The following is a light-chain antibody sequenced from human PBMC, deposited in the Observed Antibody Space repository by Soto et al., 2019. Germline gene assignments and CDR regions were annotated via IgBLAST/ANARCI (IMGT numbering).Light chain of an antibody. CDR3: QQYDSTPRT. V-gene: IGKV4-1*01. J-gene: IGKJ1*01. CDR1: QSVLYRSNNKNY. CDR2: WAS. Sequence: DIVMTQSPDSLAVSLGERATINCKSSQSVLYRSNNKNYLAWYQQKPGQPPKLLIYWASTRETGVPDRFSGSGSGTDFTLTISSLQAEDVAVYYCQQYDSTPRTFGQGTKVEIK.